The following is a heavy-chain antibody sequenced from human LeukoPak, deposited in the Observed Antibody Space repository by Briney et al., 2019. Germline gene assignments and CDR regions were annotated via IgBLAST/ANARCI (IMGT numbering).Heavy chain of an antibody. D-gene: IGHD2-8*01. CDR3: ARGTSRNAFDI. Sequence: PSETLSLTCTVSGASINSGGYYWTWIRQLAGKGLEWIGYIYYSGNTYYNPSLKSRLTIFLDTSKIQFSLNLSSVTAADTAVYYCARGTSRNAFDIWGQGTMVTVSS. CDR1: GASINSGGYY. J-gene: IGHJ3*02. CDR2: IYYSGNT. V-gene: IGHV4-31*03.